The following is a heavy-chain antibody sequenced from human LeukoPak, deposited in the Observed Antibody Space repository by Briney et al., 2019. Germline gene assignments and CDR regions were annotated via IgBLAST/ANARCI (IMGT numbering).Heavy chain of an antibody. V-gene: IGHV4-34*01. D-gene: IGHD5-18*01. Sequence: PSETLSLTCAVYGGSFSGYYWSWIRQPPGKGLEWIGEINHSGSTNYNPSLKSRVTISVDTSKNQFSLKLSSVTAADTAVYYCARGPLQLSLYYYYYMDVWGKGTTVTISS. CDR2: INHSGST. CDR1: GGSFSGYY. J-gene: IGHJ6*03. CDR3: ARGPLQLSLYYYYYMDV.